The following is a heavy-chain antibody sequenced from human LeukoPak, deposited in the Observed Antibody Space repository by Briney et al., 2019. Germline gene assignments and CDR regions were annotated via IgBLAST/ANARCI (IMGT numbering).Heavy chain of an antibody. CDR3: ASGGSGSYYYNWFDP. J-gene: IGHJ5*02. CDR2: IYYSGST. Sequence: SETLSLTCTVSGGSISSSSYYWGWIRQSPGKGLEWIGSIYYSGSTYYNPSLKSRVTISVDTSKNQFSLKLSSVTAADTAVYYCASGGSGSYYYNWFDPWGQGTLVTVSS. V-gene: IGHV4-39*01. CDR1: GGSISSSSYY. D-gene: IGHD3-10*01.